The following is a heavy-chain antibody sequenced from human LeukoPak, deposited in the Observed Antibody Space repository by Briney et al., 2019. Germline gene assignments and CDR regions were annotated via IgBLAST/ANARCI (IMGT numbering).Heavy chain of an antibody. J-gene: IGHJ5*02. D-gene: IGHD3-10*01. CDR3: ARGRLVRGVPNWFDP. CDR1: GYTFTGYY. V-gene: IGHV1-2*02. CDR2: INPNSGGT. Sequence: EASVKVSCKASGYTFTGYYMHWVRQAPGQGLEWMGWINPNSGGTNYAQKFQGRVTMTRDTSISTAYMELSRLRSDDTAVYYCARGRLVRGVPNWFDPWGQGTLVTVSS.